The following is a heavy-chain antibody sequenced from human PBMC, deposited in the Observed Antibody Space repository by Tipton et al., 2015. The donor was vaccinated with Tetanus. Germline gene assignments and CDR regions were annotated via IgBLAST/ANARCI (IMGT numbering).Heavy chain of an antibody. V-gene: IGHV4-4*07. CDR1: GGSISSYY. Sequence: TLSLTCTVSGGSISSYYWSWIRQPAGKGLEWIGRIYTSGSTNYNPSLKSRVTMSVDTSKNQFSLKLSSVTAADTAVYYCARASLPYDYVWGSYRTPGYFDYWGQGTLVTVSS. CDR3: ARASLPYDYVWGSYRTPGYFDY. J-gene: IGHJ4*02. D-gene: IGHD3-16*02. CDR2: IYTSGST.